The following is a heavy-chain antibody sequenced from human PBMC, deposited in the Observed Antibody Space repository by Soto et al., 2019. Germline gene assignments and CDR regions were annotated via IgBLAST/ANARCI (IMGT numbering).Heavy chain of an antibody. D-gene: IGHD2-2*02. CDR3: ARALYPFFDY. CDR1: GGSISSGGYS. CDR2: IYHSGST. Sequence: SETLSLTCAVSGGSISSGGYSWSWIRQPPGKGLEWIGYIYHSGSTYYNPSLKSRVTISVDRSKNQFSLKLSSVTAADTAVYYCARALYPFFDYWGQGTLVTVSS. J-gene: IGHJ4*02. V-gene: IGHV4-30-2*01.